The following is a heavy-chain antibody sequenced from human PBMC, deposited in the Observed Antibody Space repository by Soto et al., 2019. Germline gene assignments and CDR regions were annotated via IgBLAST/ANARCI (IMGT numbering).Heavy chain of an antibody. CDR1: GFTFSSYA. CDR2: ISGSGGTT. CDR3: AKGGAVSSRFDY. Sequence: EVQLLESGGGLVQPGGSLRLSCAASGFTFSSYAVSWVRQAPGKGLEWVSAISGSGGTTNYADSVKGRFTISTDNSNNPLYRQMTGKRAEDTVSDYCAKGGAVSSRFDYWGQGTLVIVS. V-gene: IGHV3-23*01. D-gene: IGHD4-17*01. J-gene: IGHJ4*02.